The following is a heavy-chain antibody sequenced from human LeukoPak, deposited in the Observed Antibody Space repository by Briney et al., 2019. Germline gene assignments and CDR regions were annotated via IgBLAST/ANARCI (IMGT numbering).Heavy chain of an antibody. CDR3: VREGEGPLSKDFDY. D-gene: IGHD2/OR15-2a*01. Sequence: ASVKVPCKSSGFAFTDHYIHWVRQGPGQGLEWMGYIGPHSTFTSSPQEFQGRVTMTRDASMSTAYMELTRLTSDDTAVYYCVREGEGPLSKDFDYWGQGTLVTVSS. V-gene: IGHV1-2*02. CDR1: GFAFTDHY. CDR2: IGPHSTFT. J-gene: IGHJ4*02.